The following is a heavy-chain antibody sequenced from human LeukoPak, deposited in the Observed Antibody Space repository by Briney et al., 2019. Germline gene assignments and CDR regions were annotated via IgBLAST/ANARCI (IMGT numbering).Heavy chain of an antibody. J-gene: IGHJ4*02. D-gene: IGHD3-9*01. V-gene: IGHV3-23*01. CDR2: ITGSGGIT. CDR3: AKGGDYDVLTGYYDPDY. Sequence: GGSLRLSCVPSGFPFSNYAMSWVRQAPGRGLEWVSAITGSGGITYYADSVKGRFTISRDNSKNALYLQMNSLRAEDTDVYYCAKGGDYDVLTGYYDPDYWGQGTLVTVSS. CDR1: GFPFSNYA.